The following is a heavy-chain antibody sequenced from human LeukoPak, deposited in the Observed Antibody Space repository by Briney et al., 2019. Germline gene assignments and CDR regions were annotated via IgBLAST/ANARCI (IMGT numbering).Heavy chain of an antibody. Sequence: GGSLRLSCAASGFTFSSYAMSWVRQAPGKGLEWVSAISGSGGSTYYADSVKGRFTISRDNSKNTLYLQMNSLRAEDTAVYYCAKDMGIYSSGYCYTYWGQGTLVTVSS. CDR3: AKDMGIYSSGYCYTY. V-gene: IGHV3-23*01. CDR2: ISGSGGST. CDR1: GFTFSSYA. D-gene: IGHD3-22*01. J-gene: IGHJ4*02.